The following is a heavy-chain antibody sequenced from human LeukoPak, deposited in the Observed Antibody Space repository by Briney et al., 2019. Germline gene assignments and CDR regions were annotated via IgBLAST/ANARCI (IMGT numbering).Heavy chain of an antibody. Sequence: SETLSLTCAVYGGSFSGYYWSWIRQPPGKGLEWIGEINHSGSTNYNPSLKSRVTISVDTSKNQFSLKLSSVTAADTAVYYCARGRKEVRFLEWLLHRYYYYMDVWGKGTTVTVSS. J-gene: IGHJ6*03. D-gene: IGHD3-3*01. CDR3: ARGRKEVRFLEWLLHRYYYYMDV. CDR1: GGSFSGYY. CDR2: INHSGST. V-gene: IGHV4-34*01.